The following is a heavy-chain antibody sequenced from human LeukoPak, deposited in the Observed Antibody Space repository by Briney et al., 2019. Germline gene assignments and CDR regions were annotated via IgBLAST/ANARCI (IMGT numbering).Heavy chain of an antibody. V-gene: IGHV5-51*01. CDR1: GYSFTSYW. D-gene: IGHD3-22*01. J-gene: IGHJ4*02. CDR3: AKSRQGGSGYYHDCDF. Sequence: GESLKISCKGSGYSFTSYWIVWVRQMPGKGLEWRGIIYPGDSDTRYSAYSQGQVTITAANSVSNAYWQWSSRKTSDTALYYCAKSRQGGSGYYHDCDFWGQGTLVTVSS. CDR2: IYPGDSDT.